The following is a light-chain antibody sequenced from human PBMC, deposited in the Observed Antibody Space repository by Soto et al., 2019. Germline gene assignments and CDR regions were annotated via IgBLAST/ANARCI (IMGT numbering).Light chain of an antibody. CDR2: VNR. CDR3: QSYDSRLSGSVV. CDR1: SSNIGAGYD. J-gene: IGLJ2*01. V-gene: IGLV1-40*01. Sequence: QSVLTQPPSVSGAPGQRVTISCTGSSSNIGAGYDVHWYQQLPGTAPKLLIYVNRNRPSGVPDRFSASKSGTSASLAITGLQAEDEADYYCQSYDSRLSGSVVFGGGTKLT.